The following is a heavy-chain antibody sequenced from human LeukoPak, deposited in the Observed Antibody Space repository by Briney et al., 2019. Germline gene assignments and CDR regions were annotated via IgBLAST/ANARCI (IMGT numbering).Heavy chain of an antibody. D-gene: IGHD6-13*01. CDR3: ARDSAGNDY. CDR2: IKQDGSEK. J-gene: IGHJ4*02. V-gene: IGHV3-7*01. Sequence: PGGSLRLSCEASGFTFITYWMSWVRQAPGKGLEWVANIKQDGSEKYYVDSLKGRFTISRDNAKNSLYLQMNSLRAEDTAMYYCARDSAGNDYWGQGTLVTVSS. CDR1: GFTFITYW.